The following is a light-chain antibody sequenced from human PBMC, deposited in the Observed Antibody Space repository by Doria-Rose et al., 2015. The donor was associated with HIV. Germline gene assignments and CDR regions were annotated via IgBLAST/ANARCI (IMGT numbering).Light chain of an antibody. J-gene: IGKJ2*02. Sequence: TQSPSTLSASVGDGVTITCRASQSITRWLAWYQQKPGKAPKLLMYKASLLEIAVPSRFSGSGSGTEFTLTISSLQPDDFASYYCQRYNSYSPWTFGPGTKLEIK. CDR1: QSITRW. CDR2: KAS. CDR3: QRYNSYSPWT. V-gene: IGKV1-5*03.